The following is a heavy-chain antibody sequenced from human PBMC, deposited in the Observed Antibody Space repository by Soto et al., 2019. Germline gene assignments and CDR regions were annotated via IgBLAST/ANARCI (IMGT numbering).Heavy chain of an antibody. CDR1: GYSFTSYW. V-gene: IGHV5-10-1*01. D-gene: IGHD5-18*01. CDR3: ARQPAMDNYYYGMDV. Sequence: PGESLKISCKGSGYSFTSYWISWVRQMPGKGLEWMGRIDPSDSYTNYSPSFQGHVTISADKSISTAYLQWSSLKASDTAMYYCARQPAMDNYYYGMDVWGQGTTVTVSS. J-gene: IGHJ6*02. CDR2: IDPSDSYT.